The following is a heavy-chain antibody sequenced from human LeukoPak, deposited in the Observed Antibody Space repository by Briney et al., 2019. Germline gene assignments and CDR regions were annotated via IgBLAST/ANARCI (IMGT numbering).Heavy chain of an antibody. Sequence: KPGGSLRLSCAASGFSFSTYDMNWVRQAPGKGLEWVSHISSSGRTIYQADSVKGRFTISRDNAKNSLYLQMNSLRAEDTAVYYCAKVGVATEYFDDWGQGTLVSVSS. CDR3: AKVGVATEYFDD. V-gene: IGHV3-48*03. CDR2: ISSSGRTI. D-gene: IGHD2-21*02. CDR1: GFSFSTYD. J-gene: IGHJ4*02.